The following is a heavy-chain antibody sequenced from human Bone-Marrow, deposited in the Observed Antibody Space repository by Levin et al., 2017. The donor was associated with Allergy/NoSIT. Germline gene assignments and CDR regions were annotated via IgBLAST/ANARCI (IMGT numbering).Heavy chain of an antibody. Sequence: SQTLSLTCTVSGGSISSYYWSWIRQPPGKGLEWIGYIYYSGSTNYNPSLKSRVTISVDTSKNQFSLKLSSVTAADTAVYYCARVGGDYSNYRGYASWDAFDIWGQGTMVTVSS. CDR1: GGSISSYY. CDR2: IYYSGST. D-gene: IGHD4-11*01. J-gene: IGHJ3*02. V-gene: IGHV4-59*01. CDR3: ARVGGDYSNYRGYASWDAFDI.